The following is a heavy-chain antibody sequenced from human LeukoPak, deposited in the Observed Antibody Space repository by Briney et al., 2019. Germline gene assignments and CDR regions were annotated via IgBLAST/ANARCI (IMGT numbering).Heavy chain of an antibody. D-gene: IGHD3-22*01. Sequence: GGSLRLSCAASGFTFSSYWMQWVRQAPGKGLVWVSRINSDGRSTTYADSVKGRFTITRDNAKNTLYLQMNSLRAEDTAVYYCARANYDSGLIPVYYFDYWGQGTLVTVSS. CDR1: GFTFSSYW. CDR2: INSDGRST. CDR3: ARANYDSGLIPVYYFDY. V-gene: IGHV3-74*01. J-gene: IGHJ4*02.